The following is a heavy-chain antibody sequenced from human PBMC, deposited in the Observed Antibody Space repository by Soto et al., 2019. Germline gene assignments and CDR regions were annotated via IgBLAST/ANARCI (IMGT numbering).Heavy chain of an antibody. J-gene: IGHJ6*02. CDR2: ISSSSSYI. CDR3: ARDPDMMRYTDCGGDCLLGMDV. D-gene: IGHD2-21*02. V-gene: IGHV3-21*01. CDR1: GFTFSSYS. Sequence: GGSLRLSCAASGFTFSSYSMNWVRQAPGKGLEWVSSISSSSSYIYYADSVKGRFTISRDNAKNSLYLQMNSLRAEDTAVYYCARDPDMMRYTDCGGDCLLGMDVWGQGPTVTVSS.